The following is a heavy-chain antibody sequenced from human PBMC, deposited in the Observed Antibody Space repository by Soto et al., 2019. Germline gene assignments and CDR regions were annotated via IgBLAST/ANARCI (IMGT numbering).Heavy chain of an antibody. CDR3: ARPGGIAVAGNWFDP. J-gene: IGHJ5*02. CDR2: IYYSGST. D-gene: IGHD6-19*01. CDR1: GGSISSSSYY. V-gene: IGHV4-39*01. Sequence: QLLESGPGLVKPSETLSLTCTVSGGSISSSSYYWGWIRQPPGKGLEWIGSIYYSGSTYYNPSLKSRVTISVDTSKNQFSLKLSSVTAADTAVYYCARPGGIAVAGNWFDPWGQGTLVTVSS.